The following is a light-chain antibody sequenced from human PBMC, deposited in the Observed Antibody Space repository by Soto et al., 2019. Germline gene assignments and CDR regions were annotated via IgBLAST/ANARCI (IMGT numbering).Light chain of an antibody. J-gene: IGLJ1*01. CDR1: SSDVGGYNY. Sequence: QSALTRPASVSGSPGQSITISCTGTSSDVGGYNYVSWYQQHPGKAPKLMIYDVSNRPSGVSNRFSGSKSGNTASLTISGLQAEDEADYYCSSYTSSSTYVFGTATKVTVL. CDR3: SSYTSSSTYV. V-gene: IGLV2-14*01. CDR2: DVS.